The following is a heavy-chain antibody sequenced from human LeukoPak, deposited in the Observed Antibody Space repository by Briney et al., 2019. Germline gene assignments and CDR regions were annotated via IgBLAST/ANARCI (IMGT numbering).Heavy chain of an antibody. CDR2: IYYSGST. CDR3: ARGVARSSRFHFSYYFDY. Sequence: SETLSLTCTVSGGSISSSSYYWGWIRQPPGKGLEWIGSIYYSGSTYYNPSLKSRVTISVDTSKNQFSLKLSSVTAADTAVYYCARGVARSSRFHFSYYFDYWGQGTLVTVSS. D-gene: IGHD6-6*01. J-gene: IGHJ4*02. V-gene: IGHV4-39*07. CDR1: GGSISSSSYY.